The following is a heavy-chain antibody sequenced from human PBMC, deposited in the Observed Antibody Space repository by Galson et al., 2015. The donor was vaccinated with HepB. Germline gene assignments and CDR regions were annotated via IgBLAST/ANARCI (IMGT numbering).Heavy chain of an antibody. CDR2: IDPSDSYT. CDR3: ARHGPNCSSTSSYYYYYYGMDV. Sequence: QSGAEVKKPGESLRISCKGSGYSFTSYRISWVRQMPGKGLEWMGRIDPSDSYTNFSPSFQGHVTISADKSINTAYLQWSSLKASDTAMYYCARHGPNCSSTSSYYYYYYGMDVWGQGTTVTVSS. D-gene: IGHD2-2*01. J-gene: IGHJ6*02. CDR1: GYSFTSYR. V-gene: IGHV5-10-1*01.